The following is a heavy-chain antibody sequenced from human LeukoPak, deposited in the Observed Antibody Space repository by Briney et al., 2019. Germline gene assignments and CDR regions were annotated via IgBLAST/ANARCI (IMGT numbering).Heavy chain of an antibody. V-gene: IGHV3-21*01. CDR1: GDSISTSSYY. CDR3: AKFIAAPFYFDY. D-gene: IGHD6-13*01. Sequence: ETLSLTCSVSGDSISTSSYYWGWIRQPPGKGLEWVSSISSSSSYIYYADSVKGRFTISRDNAKNSLYLQMNSLRAEDTAVYYCAKFIAAPFYFDYWGQGTLVTVSS. J-gene: IGHJ4*02. CDR2: ISSSSSYI.